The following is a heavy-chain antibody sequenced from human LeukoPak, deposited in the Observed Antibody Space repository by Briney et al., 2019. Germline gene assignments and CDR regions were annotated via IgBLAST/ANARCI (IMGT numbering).Heavy chain of an antibody. CDR3: ARGRLGVLTGYYAYLDY. CDR1: GGTFSSYA. CDR2: IIPIFGTA. V-gene: IGHV1-69*13. Sequence: ASVKVSCKASGGTFSSYAISWVRQAPGQGLEWMGGIIPIFGTANYAQKFQGRVTITADESTSTAYMELSSLRSEDTAVYYCARGRLGVLTGYYAYLDYWGQGTLVTVSS. J-gene: IGHJ4*02. D-gene: IGHD3-9*01.